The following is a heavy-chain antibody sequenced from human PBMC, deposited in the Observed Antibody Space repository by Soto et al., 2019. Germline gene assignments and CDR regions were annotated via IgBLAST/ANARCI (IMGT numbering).Heavy chain of an antibody. CDR1: GFTFSDYY. D-gene: IGHD2-15*01. V-gene: IGHV3-11*01. CDR3: AREHCSGGTCSGFGTS. J-gene: IGHJ5*02. Sequence: GGSLRLSCAASGFTFSDYYMSWIRQAPGKGLEWVAYISSGGATIYYADSVKGRFTISRDNTKNSLYLQMGGLRADDTAVYYCAREHCSGGTCSGFGTSWGQGTLVTVSS. CDR2: ISSGGATI.